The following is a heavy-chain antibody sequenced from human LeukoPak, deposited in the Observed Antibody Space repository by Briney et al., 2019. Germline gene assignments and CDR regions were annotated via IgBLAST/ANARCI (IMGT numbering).Heavy chain of an antibody. CDR3: AGVVVVVAATRQEDY. J-gene: IGHJ4*02. CDR1: GYTFTSYG. D-gene: IGHD2-15*01. V-gene: IGHV1-18*01. CDR2: ISAYNGNT. Sequence: ASVKVSCKASGYTFTSYGIGWVRQAPGQGLEWMGWISAYNGNTNYAQKLQGRVTMTTDTSTSTAYMELRSLRSDDTAVYYCAGVVVVVAATRQEDYWGQGTLVTVSS.